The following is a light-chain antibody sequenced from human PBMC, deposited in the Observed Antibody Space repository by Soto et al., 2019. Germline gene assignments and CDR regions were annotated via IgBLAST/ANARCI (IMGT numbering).Light chain of an antibody. V-gene: IGLV3-21*02. J-gene: IGLJ2*01. CDR3: QVWDSTSDHVV. Sequence: SYELTQPPSVSVAPGQTATITCGGNNIRTKSVQWYQQKPGQAPVLVVYYDGDRPSGIPERFSGSNSGNTATLTISTVEAGDEADYYCQVWDSTSDHVVFGAGTKLTVL. CDR1: NIRTKS. CDR2: YDG.